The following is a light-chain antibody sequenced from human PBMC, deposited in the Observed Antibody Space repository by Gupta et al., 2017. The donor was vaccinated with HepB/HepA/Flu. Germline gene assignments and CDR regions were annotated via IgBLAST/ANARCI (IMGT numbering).Light chain of an antibody. J-gene: IGLJ3*02. V-gene: IGLV8-61*01. CDR1: SGSVSTNSY. Sequence: QTVVTQEPSFSVSPGGTVTLTCGLTSGSVSTNSYPGWYQQPPGQAPRTLMYKTNIRSSGVPDRFSGPMLGNTAALTITGAQADDESDYYCMPNASRGIVVFGGGTKLTVL. CDR3: MPNASRGIVV. CDR2: KTN.